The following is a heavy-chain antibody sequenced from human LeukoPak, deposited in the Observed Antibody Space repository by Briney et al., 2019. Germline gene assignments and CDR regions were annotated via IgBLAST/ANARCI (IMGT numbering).Heavy chain of an antibody. CDR2: ISPYNGNT. V-gene: IGHV1-18*01. Sequence: ASVKVSCKASGYAFTNYVISWVRQAPGQGLEWMGWISPYNGNTDYAEKLQDRVTMTADTSTSTVYMELQSLRSDDTAVYYCARELPVWGSYRYSGYWGQGTVVTVSS. D-gene: IGHD3-16*02. CDR1: GYAFTNYV. J-gene: IGHJ4*02. CDR3: ARELPVWGSYRYSGY.